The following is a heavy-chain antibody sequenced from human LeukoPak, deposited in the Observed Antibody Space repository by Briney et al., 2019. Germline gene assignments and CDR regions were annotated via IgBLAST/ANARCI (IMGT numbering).Heavy chain of an antibody. D-gene: IGHD5-18*01. J-gene: IGHJ4*02. CDR1: GYTFTGYY. CDR3: ARAGGYSYGSIDY. V-gene: IGHV1-8*02. Sequence: ASAKVSCKASGYTFTGYYMHWVRQATGQGLEWMGWMDPNSGNTGYAQKFQGRVTMTRNTSISTAYMELSSLRSEDTAVYYCARAGGYSYGSIDYWGQGTLVTVSS. CDR2: MDPNSGNT.